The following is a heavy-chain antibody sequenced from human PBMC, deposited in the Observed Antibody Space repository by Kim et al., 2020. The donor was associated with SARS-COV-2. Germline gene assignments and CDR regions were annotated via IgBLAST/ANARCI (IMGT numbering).Heavy chain of an antibody. CDR1: GFTFSDYY. CDR3: ARASPGFLEWLLYEFDY. J-gene: IGHJ4*02. Sequence: GGSLRLSCAASGFTFSDYYMSWIRQAPGKGLEWVSYISSSSSYTNYADSVKGRFTISRDNAKNSLYLQMNSLRAEDTAVYYCARASPGFLEWLLYEFDYWGQGTLVTVSS. CDR2: ISSSSSYT. D-gene: IGHD3-3*01. V-gene: IGHV3-11*06.